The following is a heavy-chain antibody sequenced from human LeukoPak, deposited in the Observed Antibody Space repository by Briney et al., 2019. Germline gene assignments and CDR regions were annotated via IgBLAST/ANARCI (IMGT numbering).Heavy chain of an antibody. CDR2: IYSGGST. CDR1: GFTVSSNY. V-gene: IGHV3-66*02. J-gene: IGHJ4*02. CDR3: AGNYYDSSGPFS. D-gene: IGHD3-22*01. Sequence: GGSLRLSCAASGFTVSSNYMSWVRQAPGKGLEWVSVIYSGGSTYYADSVKGRFTISRDNSKNTLYLQMNSLRAEDTAVYYCAGNYYDSSGPFSWSQGTLVTVSS.